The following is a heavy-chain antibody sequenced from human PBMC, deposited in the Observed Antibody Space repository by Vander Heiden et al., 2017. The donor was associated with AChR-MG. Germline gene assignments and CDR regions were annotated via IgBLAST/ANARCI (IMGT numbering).Heavy chain of an antibody. V-gene: IGHV3-7*01. CDR2: IKQDGSEK. CDR3: ARQRSDILTGYYPY. D-gene: IGHD3-9*01. Sequence: EVQLVESGGGLVQPGGSLRLSCAASGFPFRSYWMSWVRQAPGKGLEWVANIKQDGSEKYYVDSVKGRFTISRDNARNSLYLQMNSLRAEDSAVYYCARQRSDILTGYYPYWGQGTLVTVSS. CDR1: GFPFRSYW. J-gene: IGHJ4*02.